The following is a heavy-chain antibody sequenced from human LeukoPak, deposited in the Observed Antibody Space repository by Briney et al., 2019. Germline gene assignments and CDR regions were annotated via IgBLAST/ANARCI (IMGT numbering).Heavy chain of an antibody. CDR2: FDPEDGET. D-gene: IGHD1-26*01. J-gene: IGHJ5*02. CDR1: GYTLTELS. Sequence: ASVKVSCKVSGYTLTELSMHWVRQAPGKGLEWMGGFDPEDGETIYAQKFQGRVIMTEDTSTDTAYMELSSLRSEDTAVYYCATETISGSSSRRIRWFDPWGQGTLVTVSS. V-gene: IGHV1-24*01. CDR3: ATETISGSSSRRIRWFDP.